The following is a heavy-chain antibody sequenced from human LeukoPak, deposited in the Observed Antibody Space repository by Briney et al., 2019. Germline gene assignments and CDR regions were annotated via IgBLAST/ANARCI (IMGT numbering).Heavy chain of an antibody. CDR1: DSRFTTYW. J-gene: IGHJ4*02. Sequence: GAYLRISCTTSDSRFTTYWIGWVRQVAGKDLEWMGLIYPGDSDTRYSPSFEGQVTISADKSTSTAYLQWSSLKASDTATYYCPRHLSSTGGCCYVDYWGQGTLVTVSS. CDR2: IYPGDSDT. D-gene: IGHD2-2*01. CDR3: PRHLSSTGGCCYVDY. V-gene: IGHV5-51*01.